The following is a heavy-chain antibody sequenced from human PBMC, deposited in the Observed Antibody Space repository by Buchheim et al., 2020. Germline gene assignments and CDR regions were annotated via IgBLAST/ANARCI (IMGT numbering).Heavy chain of an antibody. CDR3: AKDLRYGDYGGASVFDY. CDR1: GFTFSSYA. J-gene: IGHJ4*02. V-gene: IGHV3-23*04. Sequence: EVQLVESGGGLVQPGGSLRLSCAASGFTFSSYAMSWVRQAPGKGLEWVSAISGSGGRTYYADSVKGRFTISRDNSTNNLYLQMNSLRAEDTAVYYCAKDLRYGDYGGASVFDYWGQGTL. D-gene: IGHD4-17*01. CDR2: ISGSGGRT.